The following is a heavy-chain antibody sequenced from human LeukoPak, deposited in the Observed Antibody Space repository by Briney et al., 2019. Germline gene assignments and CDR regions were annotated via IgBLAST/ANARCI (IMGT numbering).Heavy chain of an antibody. CDR2: ISSSSSYI. CDR1: AFSLNAYN. CDR3: AKDHHDFWSGFWQY. Sequence: GGSLRLSCAASAFSLNAYNMNWVRQAPGKGLEWVSSISSSSSYIYYADSVKGRFTISRDNSKNTLYLQMNSQRAEDTAVYYCAKDHHDFWSGFWQYWGQGTLVTVSS. V-gene: IGHV3-21*04. J-gene: IGHJ4*02. D-gene: IGHD3-3*01.